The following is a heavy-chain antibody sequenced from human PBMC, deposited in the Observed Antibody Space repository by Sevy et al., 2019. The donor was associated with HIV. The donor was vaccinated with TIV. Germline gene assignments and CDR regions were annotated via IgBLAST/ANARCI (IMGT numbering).Heavy chain of an antibody. V-gene: IGHV4-59*01. Sequence: SETLSLTCTVSGGSISSYYWSWIRQPPGKGLEWIGYIYYSGSTNYNPSLKSRVTIPVDTSKNQFSLKLSSVTAADTAVYYCARESSSPAGNWFDPWGQGTLVTVSS. D-gene: IGHD6-13*01. J-gene: IGHJ5*02. CDR1: GGSISSYY. CDR2: IYYSGST. CDR3: ARESSSPAGNWFDP.